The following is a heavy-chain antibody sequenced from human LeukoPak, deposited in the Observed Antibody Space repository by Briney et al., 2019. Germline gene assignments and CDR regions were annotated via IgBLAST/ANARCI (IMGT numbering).Heavy chain of an antibody. D-gene: IGHD5-18*01. CDR1: GGSISSSSYY. V-gene: IGHV4-39*01. CDR3: ARSDTAMVTNY. J-gene: IGHJ4*02. Sequence: KPSETLSLTCTVSGGSISSSSYYWGWIRQPPGKGLEWIGSIYYSGSTYYNPSLKSRVTISVDTSKNQFSLKLSSVTAADTAVYYCARSDTAMVTNYWGQGTLVTVSS. CDR2: IYYSGST.